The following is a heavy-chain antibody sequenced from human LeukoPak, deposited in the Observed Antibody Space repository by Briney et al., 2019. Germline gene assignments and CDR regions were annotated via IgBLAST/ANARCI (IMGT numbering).Heavy chain of an antibody. CDR3: ARVGLRYFDWLLSSSHDAFDI. CDR2: MNPNSGNT. V-gene: IGHV1-8*01. J-gene: IGHJ3*02. D-gene: IGHD3-9*01. Sequence: ASVKVSCKASGYTFTSYDINWVRQATGQGLEWMGWMNPNSGNTGYAQKFQGRVTITRNTSISTAYMELSSLRSEDTAVYYCARVGLRYFDWLLSSSHDAFDIWGQGTMVTVSS. CDR1: GYTFTSYD.